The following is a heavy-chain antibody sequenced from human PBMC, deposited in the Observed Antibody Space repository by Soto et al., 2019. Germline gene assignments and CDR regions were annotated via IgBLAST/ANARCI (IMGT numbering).Heavy chain of an antibody. Sequence: SETLSLTCAVYGGSFNGYFWSWIRQPPGKGLEWIGEIDHGGNTNYNPSLKSRVTISIDTSKNHFSLKLTSVTAADTAVYYCGTKEGNSWSFDYWGQGTLVTVSS. CDR1: GGSFNGYF. D-gene: IGHD6-13*01. J-gene: IGHJ4*02. V-gene: IGHV4-34*01. CDR3: GTKEGNSWSFDY. CDR2: IDHGGNT.